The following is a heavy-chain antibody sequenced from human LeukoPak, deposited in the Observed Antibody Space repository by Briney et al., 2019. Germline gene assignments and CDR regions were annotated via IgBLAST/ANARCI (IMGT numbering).Heavy chain of an antibody. CDR1: GYSFPNYW. D-gene: IGHD2/OR15-2a*01. Sequence: GESPKISCKGSGYSFPNYWIGWVRQMPGKGLEWMGIIYPGDSRTRYSPSFQGQITFSADKSISTAYLQWSSLKASDTAIYYCARENLIFDYWGQGTLVTVSS. CDR3: ARENLIFDY. CDR2: IYPGDSRT. J-gene: IGHJ4*02. V-gene: IGHV5-51*01.